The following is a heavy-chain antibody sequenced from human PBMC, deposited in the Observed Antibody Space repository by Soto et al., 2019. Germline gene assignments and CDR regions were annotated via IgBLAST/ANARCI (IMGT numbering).Heavy chain of an antibody. CDR2: IWYDGSNK. V-gene: IGHV3-33*01. CDR1: GFTFSIYG. D-gene: IGHD5-18*01. J-gene: IGHJ4*02. CDR3: ARGTSTAMVPLYFDY. Sequence: GGSLRLSCAASGFTFSIYGMHWVRQAPGKGLEWVAVIWYDGSNKYYADSVKGRFTISRDNSKNTLYLQMNSLRAEDTAVYYCARGTSTAMVPLYFDYWGQGTLVTVSS.